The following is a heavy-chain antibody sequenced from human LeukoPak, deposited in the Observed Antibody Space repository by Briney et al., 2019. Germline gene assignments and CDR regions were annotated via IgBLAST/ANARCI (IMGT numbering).Heavy chain of an antibody. Sequence: GASVKVSCKASGYTFTSYGINWVRQATGQGLEWMGWMNPNSGNTGYAQKFQGRVTMTRNTSISTAYMELSSLRSEDAAVYYCARGVVWFGESVDYWGQGTLVTVSS. CDR3: ARGVVWFGESVDY. V-gene: IGHV1-8*01. D-gene: IGHD3-10*01. CDR1: GYTFTSYG. CDR2: MNPNSGNT. J-gene: IGHJ4*02.